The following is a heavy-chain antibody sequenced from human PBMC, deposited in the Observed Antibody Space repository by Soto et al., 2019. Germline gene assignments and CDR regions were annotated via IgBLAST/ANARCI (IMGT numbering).Heavy chain of an antibody. CDR3: ARAYSNSLNWFDP. CDR2: INHSGST. J-gene: IGHJ5*02. V-gene: IGHV4-34*01. CDR1: GGSFSGYY. D-gene: IGHD4-4*01. Sequence: SETLSLTCAVYGGSFSGYYWSWIRQPPGKGLEWIGEINHSGSTNYNLSLKSRVTISVDTSKNQFSLKLSSVTAADTAVYYCARAYSNSLNWFDPWGQGTLVTVSS.